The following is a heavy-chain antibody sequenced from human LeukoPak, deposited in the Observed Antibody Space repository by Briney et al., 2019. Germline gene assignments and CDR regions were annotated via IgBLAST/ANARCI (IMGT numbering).Heavy chain of an antibody. J-gene: IGHJ4*02. V-gene: IGHV4-39*01. D-gene: IGHD3-22*01. CDR3: ARASGGYYWDFDY. CDR1: SDSISTYNYF. CDR2: IYYSGNT. Sequence: SETLSLICTVSSDSISTYNYFWGWIRQPPGKGLEWIGSIYYSGNTYYSPSLKSRVTISADTSKNQFSLKVTSVTAADTAVYYCARASGGYYWDFDYWGQGTLVTVSS.